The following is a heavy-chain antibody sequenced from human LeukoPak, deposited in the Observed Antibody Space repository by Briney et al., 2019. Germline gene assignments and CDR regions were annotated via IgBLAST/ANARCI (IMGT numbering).Heavy chain of an antibody. Sequence: GGSLRLSCAASGFTFSSYGMHWVRQAPGKGLEWVAVISYDGSNKYYADSVKGRFTISRDNSKNTLYLQMNSLRAEDTAVYYCARDEWDIVVVPAAVDYWGQGTLVTVSS. CDR3: ARDEWDIVVVPAAVDY. CDR2: ISYDGSNK. CDR1: GFTFSSYG. D-gene: IGHD2-2*01. J-gene: IGHJ4*02. V-gene: IGHV3-30*03.